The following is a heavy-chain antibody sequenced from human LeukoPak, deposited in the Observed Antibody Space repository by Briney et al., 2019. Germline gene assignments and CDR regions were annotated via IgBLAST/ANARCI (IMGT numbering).Heavy chain of an antibody. CDR1: GGTLSSYA. V-gene: IGHV1-69*13. D-gene: IGHD3-10*01. CDR3: ARRYYYGSGSYLNWFDP. Sequence: SVKVSCKASGGTLSSYAISWVRQAPGQGLEWMGGIIPIFGTANYAQKFQGRVTITADESTSTAYMELSSLRSEDTAVYYCARRYYYGSGSYLNWFDPWGQGTLVTVSS. J-gene: IGHJ5*02. CDR2: IIPIFGTA.